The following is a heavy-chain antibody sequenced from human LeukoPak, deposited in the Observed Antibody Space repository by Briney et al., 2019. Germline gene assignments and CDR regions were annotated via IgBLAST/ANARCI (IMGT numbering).Heavy chain of an antibody. CDR3: ARERIAAAGTSTYYYYGMDV. V-gene: IGHV3-11*05. D-gene: IGHD6-13*01. J-gene: IGHJ6*02. CDR2: ISSSSSYT. Sequence: GGSLRLSCAASGFTVSSNYMSWVRQAPGKGLEWVSYISSSSSYTNYADSVKGRFTISRDNARNSLYPQMNSLRAEDTAVYYCARERIAAAGTSTYYYYGMDVWGQGTTVTVSS. CDR1: GFTVSSNY.